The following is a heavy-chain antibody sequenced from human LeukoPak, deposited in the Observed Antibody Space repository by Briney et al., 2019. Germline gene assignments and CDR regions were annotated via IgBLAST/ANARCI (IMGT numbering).Heavy chain of an antibody. J-gene: IGHJ4*02. Sequence: ASVKVSCKASGYTFTAYYMYWVRQAPGQGLEWTGLIDTNSGVTNYAQKFQGRVTITRDTSIGTAYMGLSSLISDDTAVYYCASEAYCSGGSCSLHRVASWGQGTLVTVSS. V-gene: IGHV1-2*02. D-gene: IGHD2-15*01. CDR3: ASEAYCSGGSCSLHRVAS. CDR2: IDTNSGVT. CDR1: GYTFTAYY.